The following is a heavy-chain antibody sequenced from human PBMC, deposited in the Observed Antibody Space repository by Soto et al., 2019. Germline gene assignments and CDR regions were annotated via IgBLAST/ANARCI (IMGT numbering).Heavy chain of an antibody. Sequence: AGGSLRLSCAASGFTFSSYGMHWVRQAPGKGLEWVAVIWYDGSNKYYADSVKGRFTISRDNSKNTLYLQMNSLRAEDTAVYYCASSVQLGRALDYWGQGTLVTVSS. CDR1: GFTFSSYG. CDR3: ASSVQLGRALDY. J-gene: IGHJ4*02. CDR2: IWYDGSNK. V-gene: IGHV3-33*01. D-gene: IGHD1-1*01.